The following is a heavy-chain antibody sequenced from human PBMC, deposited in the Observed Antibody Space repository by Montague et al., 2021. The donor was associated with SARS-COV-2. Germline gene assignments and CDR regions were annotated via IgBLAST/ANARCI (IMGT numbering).Heavy chain of an antibody. Sequence: SETRSLTCAVYGGSFSGYYWTWIRQSPRKGLVWIGEINHSGSTNYNPSLKSRVTISVDTSKNQFSLKLSSVTAADTAVYYCACGEITTRGLIYYYGMDVWGQGTTVTVSS. V-gene: IGHV4-34*01. CDR3: ACGEITTRGLIYYYGMDV. D-gene: IGHD4-11*01. J-gene: IGHJ6*02. CDR2: INHSGST. CDR1: GGSFSGYY.